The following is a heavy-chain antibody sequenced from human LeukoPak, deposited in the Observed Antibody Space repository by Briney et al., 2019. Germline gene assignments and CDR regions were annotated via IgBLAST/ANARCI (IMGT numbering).Heavy chain of an antibody. Sequence: GGSLRLPCGASGFTFSTHAKSRIRQAPGKGLEWVSITTGSGGSTYYPDSLRGRFTISRDNSKNTVYLQMNSLRAEDTAIYYCAKMIWANYFDSWGQGTLVTVSS. J-gene: IGHJ4*02. CDR1: GFTFSTHA. CDR2: TTGSGGST. V-gene: IGHV3-23*01. CDR3: AKMIWANYFDS. D-gene: IGHD3/OR15-3a*01.